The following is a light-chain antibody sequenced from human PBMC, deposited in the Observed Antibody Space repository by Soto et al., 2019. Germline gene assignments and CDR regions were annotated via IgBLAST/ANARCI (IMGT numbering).Light chain of an antibody. Sequence: DIPMTQSPSSLSASVGDRVTITCRASQSISSYLNWYQQKPGEAPKLLIYAASSLQSGVPSRFSGTGSGTDFTLTISSLQPEDFATYYCQQSYSTPFTFGPGTKVDIK. CDR1: QSISSY. CDR3: QQSYSTPFT. V-gene: IGKV1-39*01. J-gene: IGKJ3*01. CDR2: AAS.